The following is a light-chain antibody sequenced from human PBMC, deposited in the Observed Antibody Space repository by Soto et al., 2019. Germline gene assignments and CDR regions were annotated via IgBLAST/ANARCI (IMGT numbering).Light chain of an antibody. Sequence: EIVLTQSPATLSLSPGERATLSCRASQSVSSYLAWYQQKPGQAPMLLIYDASNRATGIPARFSGSGSGTDFALTISSLEPEDCAVYYCQQRSNWPSTFGGGTKVEIK. V-gene: IGKV3-11*01. CDR2: DAS. J-gene: IGKJ4*01. CDR3: QQRSNWPST. CDR1: QSVSSY.